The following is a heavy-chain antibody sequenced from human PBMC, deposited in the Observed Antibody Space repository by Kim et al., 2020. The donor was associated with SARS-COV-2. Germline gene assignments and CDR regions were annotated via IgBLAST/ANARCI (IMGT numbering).Heavy chain of an antibody. CDR3: TRDGGIAVARGDY. Sequence: GGSLRLSCTASGFTFGDYAMSWFRQAPGKGLEWVGFIRSKAYGGTTEYAASVKGRFTISRDDSKSIAYLQMNSLKTEDTAVYYCTRDGGIAVARGDYWGQGTLVTVSS. J-gene: IGHJ4*02. CDR1: GFTFGDYA. D-gene: IGHD6-19*01. CDR2: IRSKAYGGTT. V-gene: IGHV3-49*03.